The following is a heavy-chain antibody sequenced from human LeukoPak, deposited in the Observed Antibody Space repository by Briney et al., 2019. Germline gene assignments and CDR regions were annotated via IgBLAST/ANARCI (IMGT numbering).Heavy chain of an antibody. CDR2: ISGSGGST. D-gene: IGHD3-16*01. CDR3: AKAGYYDYVWGSSSYYMDV. CDR1: GFTFSSYA. Sequence: GGSLRLSCAASGFTFSSYAMSWVRQAPGKGLEWVSAISGSGGSTYYADSVKGRFTISRDNSKNTLYLQMNSLRAEDTAVYYSAKAGYYDYVWGSSSYYMDVWGKGTTVTVSS. J-gene: IGHJ6*03. V-gene: IGHV3-23*01.